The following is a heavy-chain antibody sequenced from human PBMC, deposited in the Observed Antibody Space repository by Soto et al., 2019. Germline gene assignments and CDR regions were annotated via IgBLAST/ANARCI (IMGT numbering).Heavy chain of an antibody. CDR2: ISSDESNE. Sequence: LRLSCAASGFTFSSSVVHWVRQAPGKGLEWVAVISSDESNEDYADSVKGRFSISRDNSKNTLYLQMSSLRADDTAVYYCARGLIKLAGGAFDIWGQGIMVTVSS. CDR1: GFTFSSSV. CDR3: ARGLIKLAGGAFDI. V-gene: IGHV3-33*01. D-gene: IGHD3-16*01. J-gene: IGHJ3*02.